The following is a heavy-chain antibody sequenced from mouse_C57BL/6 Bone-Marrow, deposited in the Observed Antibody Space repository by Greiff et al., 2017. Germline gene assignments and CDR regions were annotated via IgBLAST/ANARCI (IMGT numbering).Heavy chain of an antibody. CDR1: GYTFTSYG. CDR2: IYPRSGNT. J-gene: IGHJ2*01. D-gene: IGHD1-1*01. CDR3: AERPRYYGSSYVDCDY. Sequence: QVQLQQSGAELARPGASVKLSCKASGYTFTSYGISWVKQRTGQGLAWIGEIYPRSGNTYYNEKFKGKATLTADKSSSTAYMELRSLTSEDSAVYFCAERPRYYGSSYVDCDYWGQGTTLTVSS. V-gene: IGHV1-81*01.